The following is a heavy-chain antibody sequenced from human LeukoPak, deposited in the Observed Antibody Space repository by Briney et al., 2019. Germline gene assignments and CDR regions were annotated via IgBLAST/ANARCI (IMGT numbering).Heavy chain of an antibody. J-gene: IGHJ4*01. D-gene: IGHD3-10*01. V-gene: IGHV1-69*05. CDR3: ASDPFGSGSRPIDH. CDR1: GGTFSSSA. Sequence: SVKFSCKASGGTFSSSAISWVRHAPGQGLEWTGRIIPIFGTANYAQKFQGRVTLTTDESTSTAYMELSSLRSEDTAIHTFASDPFGSGSRPIDHSAHGTLLTVSS. CDR2: IIPIFGTA.